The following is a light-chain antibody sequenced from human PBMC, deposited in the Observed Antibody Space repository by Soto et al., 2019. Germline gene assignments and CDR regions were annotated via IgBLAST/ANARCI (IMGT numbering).Light chain of an antibody. Sequence: QSVLTQPPSASGTPGQTVTISCSGSSSNIGSNTVNWYQQLPGTAPKLLIYNNNQRPSGVPARFSGSKSGTSASLAISGLQSEDEADYYCAAWDDSLNGVVFGGGTQLTVL. CDR2: NNN. CDR3: AAWDDSLNGVV. J-gene: IGLJ2*01. V-gene: IGLV1-44*01. CDR1: SSNIGSNT.